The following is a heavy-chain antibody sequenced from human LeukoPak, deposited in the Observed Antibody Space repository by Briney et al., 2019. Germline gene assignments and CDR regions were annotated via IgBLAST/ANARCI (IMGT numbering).Heavy chain of an antibody. Sequence: GGSLRLSCAASGFTFSGYAMSWVRQAPGKGLEWVSAISGSGGSTYYADSVKGRFTISRDNSKNTLYLQMNSLRAEDTAVYYCAKDGHYYDSSGYYYTFYFDYWGQGTLVTVSS. D-gene: IGHD3-22*01. CDR3: AKDGHYYDSSGYYYTFYFDY. V-gene: IGHV3-23*01. CDR2: ISGSGGST. J-gene: IGHJ4*02. CDR1: GFTFSGYA.